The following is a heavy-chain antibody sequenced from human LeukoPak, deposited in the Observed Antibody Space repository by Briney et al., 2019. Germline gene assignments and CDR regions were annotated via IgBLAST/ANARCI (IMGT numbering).Heavy chain of an antibody. CDR3: GRAPGSLVSMAARPYYFDY. Sequence: GGSLRLSCAASGFTFSSYAMTWVRQAPGKGLEWVSIINGAGGATYYADSVKGRFAISRDNSKNTLYLEINSLRVEDAALYYCGRAPGSLVSMAARPYYFDYWGQGTLVTVSS. V-gene: IGHV3-23*01. CDR1: GFTFSSYA. J-gene: IGHJ4*02. D-gene: IGHD6-6*01. CDR2: INGAGGAT.